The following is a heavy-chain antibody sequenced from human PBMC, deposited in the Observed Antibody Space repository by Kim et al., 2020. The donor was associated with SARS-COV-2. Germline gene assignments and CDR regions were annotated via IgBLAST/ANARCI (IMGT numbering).Heavy chain of an antibody. J-gene: IGHJ6*03. CDR1: GGSISSYY. CDR3: ANLYSSSSGHPGHYYYYMDE. D-gene: IGHD6-6*01. V-gene: IGHV4-59*01. Sequence: SETLSLTCTVSGGSISSYYWSWIRQPPGKGLEWIGYIYYSGSTNYNPSLKSRVTISVDTSKNQFSLKLSSVTAADTAVYYCANLYSSSSGHPGHYYYYMDEWGKGDTVPVSS. CDR2: IYYSGST.